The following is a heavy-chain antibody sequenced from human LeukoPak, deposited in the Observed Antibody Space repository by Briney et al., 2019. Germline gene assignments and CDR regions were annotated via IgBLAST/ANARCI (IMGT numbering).Heavy chain of an antibody. J-gene: IGHJ5*02. D-gene: IGHD3-10*01. CDR1: GFTFSSYG. CDR2: LWFDGSNT. CDR3: ARSFSGSAINWFDP. V-gene: IGHV3-33*01. Sequence: GRSLRLSCAVSGFTFSSYGMHWVRQAPGKGLEWVAALWFDGSNTYYADSVKGRFTISRDNSKNTLYLQMGSLRAEDMAVYYCARSFSGSAINWFDPWGQGTLVTVSS.